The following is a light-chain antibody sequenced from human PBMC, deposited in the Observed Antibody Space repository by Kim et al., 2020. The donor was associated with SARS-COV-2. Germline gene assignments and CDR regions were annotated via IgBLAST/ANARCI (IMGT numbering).Light chain of an antibody. CDR1: KLGDKY. J-gene: IGLJ1*01. V-gene: IGLV3-1*01. CDR2: QDS. Sequence: SPGQTASITCSGDKLGDKYACWYQQKQGQSPVLVIYQDSKRPSGIPERFSGSNSGNTATLTISGTQAMDEADYYCQAWDSSTANYVFGTGTKVTVL. CDR3: QAWDSSTANYV.